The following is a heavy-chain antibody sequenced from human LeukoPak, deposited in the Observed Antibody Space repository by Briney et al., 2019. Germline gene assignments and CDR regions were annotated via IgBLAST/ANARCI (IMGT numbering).Heavy chain of an antibody. D-gene: IGHD3-9*01. Sequence: PGRSLRLSCAASGFTFSSYAMHWVRQAPGKGLEWVAVISYDETTKYYADSVKGRFTISRDNSKNTLYLQMNSLRAEDTAVYYCAKDHRDILTGSYYFDYWGQGTLVTVSS. CDR3: AKDHRDILTGSYYFDY. V-gene: IGHV3-30-3*01. J-gene: IGHJ4*02. CDR2: ISYDETTK. CDR1: GFTFSSYA.